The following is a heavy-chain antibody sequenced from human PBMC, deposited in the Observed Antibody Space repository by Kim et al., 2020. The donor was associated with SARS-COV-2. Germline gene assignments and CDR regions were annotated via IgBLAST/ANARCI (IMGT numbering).Heavy chain of an antibody. CDR3: ARGQGRFRCWFDP. CDR2: INHSGST. J-gene: IGHJ5*02. D-gene: IGHD3-16*01. Sequence: SETLSLTCAVYGGSFSGYYWSWIRQPPGKGLEWIGEINHSGSTNYNPSLKSRVTISVDTSKNQFSLKLSSVTAADTAVYYCARGQGRFRCWFDPWGQGTLVTVSS. CDR1: GGSFSGYY. V-gene: IGHV4-34*01.